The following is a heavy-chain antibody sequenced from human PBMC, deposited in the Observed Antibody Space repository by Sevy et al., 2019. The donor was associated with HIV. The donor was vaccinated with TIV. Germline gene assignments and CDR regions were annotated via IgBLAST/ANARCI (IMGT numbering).Heavy chain of an antibody. J-gene: IGHJ6*02. V-gene: IGHV7-4-1*02. D-gene: IGHD6-6*01. CDR3: AREESSSVPVASVYYYYGMDV. CDR1: GYTFTSYA. CDR2: INTNTGNP. Sequence: ASVKVSCKASGYTFTSYAMNWVRQAPGQGLEWMGWINTNTGNPTYAQGFTGRFVFSLDTSVSTAYLQISSLKAEDTAVYYCAREESSSVPVASVYYYYGMDVWGQRTTVTASS.